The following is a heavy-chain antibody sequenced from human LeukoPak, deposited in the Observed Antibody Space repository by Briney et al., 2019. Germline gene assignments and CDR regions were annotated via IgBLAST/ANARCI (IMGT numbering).Heavy chain of an antibody. Sequence: GGSLRLSCAASGFTFSNAWMSWVRQAPGKGLEWVGRIKSKTDGGTTDYAAPVKGRFTISRDDSKNTLYLQMNSLKTEDTAVYYCAKETVDSNYYDSSGLDAFDIWGQGTMVTVSS. D-gene: IGHD3-22*01. J-gene: IGHJ3*02. CDR1: GFTFSNAW. CDR3: AKETVDSNYYDSSGLDAFDI. V-gene: IGHV3-15*01. CDR2: IKSKTDGGTT.